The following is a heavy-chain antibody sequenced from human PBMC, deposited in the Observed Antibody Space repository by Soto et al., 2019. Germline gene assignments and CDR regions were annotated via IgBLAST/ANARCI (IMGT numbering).Heavy chain of an antibody. Sequence: EVQLLESGGGLVQPGGSLTLSCTTSGFTFSTTGMLWLRQPPGKGLEWVSAIGPNPSNTKYTDSVKGRFTISRDNSKNTVFLRMTYLGAEDTALYYCTTARHCSSDACPAAEWGQGTLITVSS. V-gene: IGHV3-23*01. D-gene: IGHD2-2*01. J-gene: IGHJ4*02. CDR3: TTARHCSSDACPAAE. CDR2: IGPNPSNT. CDR1: GFTFSTTG.